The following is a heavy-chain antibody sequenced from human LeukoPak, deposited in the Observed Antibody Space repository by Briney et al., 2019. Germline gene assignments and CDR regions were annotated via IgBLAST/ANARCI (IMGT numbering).Heavy chain of an antibody. Sequence: ASVKVSCKASGYTFTSYAVHWVRQAPGQRLEWMGWINAGNGNTKYSQKFQGRVTITRDTSASTAYMELSSLRSEDTAVYYCARRHVKEDYYYGMDVWGQGTTVTVSS. CDR1: GYTFTSYA. V-gene: IGHV1-3*01. CDR2: INAGNGNT. CDR3: ARRHVKEDYYYGMDV. J-gene: IGHJ6*02. D-gene: IGHD3-16*01.